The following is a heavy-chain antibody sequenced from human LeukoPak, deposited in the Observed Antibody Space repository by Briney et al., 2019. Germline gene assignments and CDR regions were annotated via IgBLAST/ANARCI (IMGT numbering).Heavy chain of an antibody. CDR3: TRVDRHYNYYMDV. CDR1: GFTFGDYA. CDR2: IRSKAYGGTT. Sequence: GGSLRLSCTASGFTFGDYAMSWFRQAPGKGLEWVGFIRSKAYGGTTEYAASVKGRFTISRDDSKSIAYLQMNSLKTEDTAVYYCTRVDRHYNYYMDVWGKGTTVTVSS. V-gene: IGHV3-49*03. D-gene: IGHD3/OR15-3a*01. J-gene: IGHJ6*03.